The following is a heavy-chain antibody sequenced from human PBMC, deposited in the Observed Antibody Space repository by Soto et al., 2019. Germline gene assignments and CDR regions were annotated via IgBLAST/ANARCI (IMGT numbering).Heavy chain of an antibody. D-gene: IGHD1-26*01. Sequence: GGSLRLSCAAAGSTFSSYWMSWVRQAPGKGLEWVANINRDGSEKYYVDSVKGRFTISRDNAKNSLYLQINSPRAEDTAVYYCARGWEGYFDYWGQGTLVTVSS. V-gene: IGHV3-7*01. CDR3: ARGWEGYFDY. J-gene: IGHJ4*02. CDR1: GSTFSSYW. CDR2: INRDGSEK.